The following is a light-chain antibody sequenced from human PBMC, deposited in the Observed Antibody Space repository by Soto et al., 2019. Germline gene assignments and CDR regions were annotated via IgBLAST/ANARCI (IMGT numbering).Light chain of an antibody. CDR3: QQYTSLYP. V-gene: IGKV1-5*03. Sequence: DIQMTQSPSTLSASVGDRVTITCRASQSISSWLAWYQQKPGKAPKLLIYKASSLESGVPSRFSGSGSGTEFTPTISSLQPDDFATSYCQQYTSLYPFGQGTKLETK. CDR2: KAS. CDR1: QSISSW. J-gene: IGKJ2*01.